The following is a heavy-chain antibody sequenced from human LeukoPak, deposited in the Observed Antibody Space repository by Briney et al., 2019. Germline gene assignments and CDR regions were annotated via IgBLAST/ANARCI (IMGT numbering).Heavy chain of an antibody. CDR1: GGSFSGYY. CDR2: INHSGST. J-gene: IGHJ6*02. V-gene: IGHV4-34*01. CDR3: ARAPTLIYYYYGMDV. Sequence: PSETLSLTCAVYGGSFSGYYWSWLRQPPGKGLEWIGEINHSGSTNYNPSLKSRVTISVDTSKHQFSLKLSSVTAADTAVYYCARAPTLIYYYYGMDVWGQGTTVTVSS.